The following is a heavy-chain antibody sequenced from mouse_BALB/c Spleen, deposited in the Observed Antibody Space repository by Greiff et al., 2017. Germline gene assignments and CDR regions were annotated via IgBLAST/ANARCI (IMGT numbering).Heavy chain of an antibody. CDR1: GFNIKDYY. V-gene: IGHV14-1*02. Sequence: VQLQQSGAELVRPGALVKLSCKASGFNIKDYYMHWVNQRPEQGLEWIGWIDPENGNTIYDPKFQGKGSITADTSSNTAYLQLSSLTSEDTAVYYCALIRYKTGYCDVWGAGTTVTVSS. J-gene: IGHJ1*01. CDR3: ALIRYKTGYCDV. D-gene: IGHD1-1*01. CDR2: IDPENGNT.